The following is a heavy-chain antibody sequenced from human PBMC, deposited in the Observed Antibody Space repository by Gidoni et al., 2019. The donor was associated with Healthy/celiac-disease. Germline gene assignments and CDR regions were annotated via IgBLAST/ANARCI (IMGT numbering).Heavy chain of an antibody. CDR1: GGSFRGYY. Sequence: QVQLQQRGAGLLKPSETLSLTCAVYGGSFRGYYWSWIRQPPGKGLEWIGEINHSGSTNYNPSLKSRVTISVDTSKNQFSLKLSSVTAADTAVYYCARGDIAAAGRGSFDYWGQGTLVTVSS. J-gene: IGHJ4*02. CDR3: ARGDIAAAGRGSFDY. CDR2: INHSGST. D-gene: IGHD6-13*01. V-gene: IGHV4-34*01.